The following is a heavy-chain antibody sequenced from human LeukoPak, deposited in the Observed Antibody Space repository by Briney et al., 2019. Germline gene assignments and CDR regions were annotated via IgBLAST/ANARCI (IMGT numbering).Heavy chain of an antibody. CDR3: ARGLWFGDENPPYFDY. CDR2: IYHSGST. D-gene: IGHD3-10*01. V-gene: IGHV4-4*02. CDR1: GGSISSSNW. Sequence: PSETLSLTCAASGGSISSSNWWSWVRQPPGKGLEWIGEIYHSGSTNYNPSLKSRVTISVDKSKNQFSLKLSSVTAADTAVYYCARGLWFGDENPPYFDYWGQGTLVTVSS. J-gene: IGHJ4*02.